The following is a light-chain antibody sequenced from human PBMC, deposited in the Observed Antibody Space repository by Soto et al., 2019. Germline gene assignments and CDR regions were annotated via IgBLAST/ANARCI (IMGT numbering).Light chain of an antibody. J-gene: IGKJ3*01. CDR1: QSVLYSSNNQNY. Sequence: DIVMTQSPDSLAVSLGERATINCKSSQSVLYSSNNQNYLAWYQQKPGQAPKLLIYWASTRESGVPDRFSGSGSGTDFTLTISSLQAEDVAVYYCQQHYSAPFTFGRGTKVDIK. CDR3: QQHYSAPFT. V-gene: IGKV4-1*01. CDR2: WAS.